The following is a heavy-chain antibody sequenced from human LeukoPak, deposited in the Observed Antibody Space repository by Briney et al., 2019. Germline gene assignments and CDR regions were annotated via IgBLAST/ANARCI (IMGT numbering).Heavy chain of an antibody. CDR2: ISAYNGNT. J-gene: IGHJ4*02. D-gene: IGHD6-13*01. V-gene: IGHV1-18*01. CDR1: GYTLTSYG. Sequence: GASVKVSCKASGYTLTSYGISWVGPAPGQGLEWMGWISAYNGNTNYAQKLQGRVTMTTDTSTSTAYMELRSLRSDDTAVYYCARDLGSGIAEHFDHWGQGTLVTVSS. CDR3: ARDLGSGIAEHFDH.